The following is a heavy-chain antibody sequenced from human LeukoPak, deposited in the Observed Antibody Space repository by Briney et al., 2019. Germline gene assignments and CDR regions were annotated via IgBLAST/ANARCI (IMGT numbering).Heavy chain of an antibody. D-gene: IGHD2-2*01. CDR1: GFTFSSYW. CDR2: ISGSGDST. CDR3: AKDLGHCSRTRCYDYFDY. V-gene: IGHV3-23*01. J-gene: IGHJ4*02. Sequence: GGSLRLSCAASGFTFSSYWMHGVRQAPGKGLEGVSAISGSGDSTYYADSVKGRFTISRDNSKNTLYLYMNSLRAEDTAVYYCAKDLGHCSRTRCYDYFDYWGQGTLVTVSS.